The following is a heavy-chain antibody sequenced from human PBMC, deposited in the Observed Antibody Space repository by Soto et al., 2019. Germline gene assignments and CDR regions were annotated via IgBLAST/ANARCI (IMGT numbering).Heavy chain of an antibody. CDR1: EYTFTNYY. CDR2: IHPSGGTT. V-gene: IGHV1-46*03. J-gene: IGHJ3*02. D-gene: IGHD3-16*01. Sequence: GSSVKLSCKTSEYTFTNYYIQWVRQAPGQGLEWMGTIHPSGGTTSYAQNFQGRVTMTRDPSASTVYMQLSSLRSEDTAVYYCARERGNDAFDIWGQGTKVTVSS. CDR3: ARERGNDAFDI.